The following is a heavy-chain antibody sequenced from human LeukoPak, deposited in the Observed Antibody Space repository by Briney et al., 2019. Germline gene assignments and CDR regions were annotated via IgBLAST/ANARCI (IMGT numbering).Heavy chain of an antibody. V-gene: IGHV4-59*01. Sequence: SETLSLTCTVSGGSISGYYWSWIRQPPGKGLEWIGDIYYSGSTNYNPSLTSRVTMSVDTSKNQFSLKLNSETAADTAVYYCARGWDGIAVAGSFDYWGQGTLVTVSS. D-gene: IGHD6-19*01. CDR3: ARGWDGIAVAGSFDY. J-gene: IGHJ4*02. CDR1: GGSISGYY. CDR2: IYYSGST.